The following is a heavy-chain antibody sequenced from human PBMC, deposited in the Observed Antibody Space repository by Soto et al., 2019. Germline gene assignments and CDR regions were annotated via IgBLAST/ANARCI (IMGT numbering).Heavy chain of an antibody. V-gene: IGHV5-51*01. J-gene: IGHJ4*02. CDR2: IYPGDSDT. D-gene: IGHD3-16*01. CDR3: ARLGGIVDPGTRIQ. CDR1: GYRFSTYW. Sequence: ESLKISRKACGYRFSTYWIGWVRQRPGKGPEWMAIIYPGDSDTRENPSSHGQVTISADKSSNTVHLQWRSLKASDTAIYYCARLGGIVDPGTRIQWGQGTPVTVS.